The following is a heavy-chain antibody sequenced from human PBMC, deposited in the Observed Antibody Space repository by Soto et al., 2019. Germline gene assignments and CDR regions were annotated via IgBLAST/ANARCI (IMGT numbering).Heavy chain of an antibody. Sequence: QVPLVQAGAEVKKPGASVKVSCNASGYTFTDYYIHWVRQAPGQGLEWMVCINPNSGATNFAQKFPGRVTMHRDTAVSTADVELSRLTSDDTAVCYCASWYSSGSYYVESWGQGTLVPVSP. CDR1: GYTFTDYY. CDR3: ASWYSSGSYYVES. J-gene: IGHJ4*02. D-gene: IGHD6-19*01. V-gene: IGHV1-2*02. CDR2: INPNSGAT.